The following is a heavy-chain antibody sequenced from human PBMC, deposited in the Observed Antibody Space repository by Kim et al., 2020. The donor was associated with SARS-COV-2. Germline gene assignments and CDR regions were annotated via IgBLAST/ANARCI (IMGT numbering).Heavy chain of an antibody. CDR1: GFTFGDYA. J-gene: IGHJ4*02. D-gene: IGHD5-18*01. Sequence: GGSLRLSCAASGFTFGDYAMHWVRQAPGKGLEWVSGISWNSGSIGYADSVKGRFTISRDNAKNSLYLQMNSLRAEDTALYYCAKDILGSGGVQPVRPNVPAASKYSYGYEFDYWGQGTLVTVSS. V-gene: IGHV3-9*01. CDR3: AKDILGSGGVQPVRPNVPAASKYSYGYEFDY. CDR2: ISWNSGSI.